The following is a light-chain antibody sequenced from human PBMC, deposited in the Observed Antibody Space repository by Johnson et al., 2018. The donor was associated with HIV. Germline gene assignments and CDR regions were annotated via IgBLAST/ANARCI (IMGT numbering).Light chain of an antibody. J-gene: IGLJ1*01. CDR1: TSSIGNNY. V-gene: IGLV1-51*02. CDR2: ENN. Sequence: QSVLTQPPSVSAAPGQKVTISCSGSTSSIGNNYVSWYQHLPGTAPKLLIYENNKRPSGLPDRFSGSKSGTSATLGITGLQTGDEADYYCVTWDRSLSAPYVFGTWTKVTVL. CDR3: VTWDRSLSAPYV.